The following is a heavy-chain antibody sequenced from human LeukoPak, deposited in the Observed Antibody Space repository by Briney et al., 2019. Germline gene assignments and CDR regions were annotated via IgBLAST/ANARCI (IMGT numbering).Heavy chain of an antibody. Sequence: SETLSLTCTVSGGSISSYYWSWIRQPPGKGLEWIGYIYYSGSTNYNPSLKSRVTISVDTSKNQFSLKLSSVTAADTAVYYCARDGVFITMVRGVIARAFDIWGQGTMVTVSS. CDR3: ARDGVFITMVRGVIARAFDI. CDR2: IYYSGST. V-gene: IGHV4-59*12. D-gene: IGHD3-10*01. J-gene: IGHJ3*02. CDR1: GGSISSYY.